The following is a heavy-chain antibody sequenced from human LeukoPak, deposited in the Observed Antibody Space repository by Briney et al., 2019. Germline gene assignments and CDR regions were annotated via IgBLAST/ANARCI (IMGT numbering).Heavy chain of an antibody. CDR2: IYWDDDK. CDR1: GFSLSTSGVG. CDR3: AHPRLGEEGYCFDY. J-gene: IGHJ4*02. Sequence: SGPTLVKPTQPLTLTCTFSGFSLSTSGVGVGWIRQPPGKALEWLALIYWDDDKRYSPSLKSRLTITKDTSKNRVVLTMTNMDPVDTATYYCAHPRLGEEGYCFDYWGQGTLVTVSS. V-gene: IGHV2-5*02. D-gene: IGHD3-16*01.